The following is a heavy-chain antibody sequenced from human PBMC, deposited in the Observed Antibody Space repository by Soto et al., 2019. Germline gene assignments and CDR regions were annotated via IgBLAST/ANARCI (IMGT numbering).Heavy chain of an antibody. CDR2: ISSSSSYT. V-gene: IGHV3-11*06. CDR1: GFTFSDYY. CDR3: AREQKGYGDSPAYSFDY. J-gene: IGHJ4*02. D-gene: IGHD4-17*01. Sequence: QVQLVESGGGLVKPGGSLRLSCAASGFTFSDYYMSWIRQAPGKGLEWVSYISSSSSYTNYADSVKGRFTISRDNAKNSLYLKMNSLRAEDTAVYYCAREQKGYGDSPAYSFDYWGQGTLVTVSS.